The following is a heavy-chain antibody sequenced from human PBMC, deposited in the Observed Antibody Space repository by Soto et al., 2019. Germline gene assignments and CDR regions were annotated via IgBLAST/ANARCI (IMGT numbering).Heavy chain of an antibody. D-gene: IGHD2-2*01. V-gene: IGHV4-39*02. CDR2: IYYSGST. CDR3: AREGYCGSPSCYG. Sequence: SETLSLTCTFSGCSISGSTYYWGWIRQPPGKGLEWIGGIYYSGSTYYNPSLKSRVTISVDTSKNQFSLKLSSVTAADTAVFYCAREGYCGSPSCYGWGQGTLVTVSS. J-gene: IGHJ4*02. CDR1: GCSISGSTYY.